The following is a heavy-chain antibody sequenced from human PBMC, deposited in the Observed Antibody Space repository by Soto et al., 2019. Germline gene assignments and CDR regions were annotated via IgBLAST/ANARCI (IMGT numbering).Heavy chain of an antibody. J-gene: IGHJ1*01. CDR2: ISGIGTYT. D-gene: IGHD6-19*01. V-gene: IGHV3-23*01. CDR1: GFTFSTYA. CDR3: AKSAWGSGTMADFQH. Sequence: EVQLLESGGGLVQPGGSLRLSCAASGFTFSTYAMNWVRQAPGKGLEWVSSISGIGTYTYYADSVKGRFTISRDNYKNTVDLEMNSLRAEDAAIYYCAKSAWGSGTMADFQHWGQGTLVTVSS.